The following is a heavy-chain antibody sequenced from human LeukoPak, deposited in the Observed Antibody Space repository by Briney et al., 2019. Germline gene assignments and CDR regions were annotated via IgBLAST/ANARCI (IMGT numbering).Heavy chain of an antibody. V-gene: IGHV4-39*01. D-gene: IGHD6-13*01. Sequence: PSETLSLTCIVAAGSVGSASHGWAWIRQPPGMGLEWIGSIYYGGNTYYSLSLKSRVTISVETSKNQFSLRLSSVTATDTAVSCCARAKNVAAACIEYWGQGTLVTVSS. CDR1: AGSVGSASHG. CDR2: IYYGGNT. J-gene: IGHJ4*02. CDR3: ARAKNVAAACIEY.